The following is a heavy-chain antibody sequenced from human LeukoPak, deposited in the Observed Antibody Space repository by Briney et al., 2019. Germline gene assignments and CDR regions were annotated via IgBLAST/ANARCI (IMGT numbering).Heavy chain of an antibody. D-gene: IGHD6-6*01. CDR1: GYSISSGYY. V-gene: IGHV3-21*01. J-gene: IGHJ4*02. Sequence: ETLSLTCTVSGYSISSGYYWGWIRQPPGKGLEWVSSISSSSGYIYYADSVKGRFTISRDNARNSLYLQMSSLRAEDTAVYYCATSPGLGYSSSLTGVDYWGQGTLVTVSS. CDR3: ATSPGLGYSSSLTGVDY. CDR2: ISSSSGYI.